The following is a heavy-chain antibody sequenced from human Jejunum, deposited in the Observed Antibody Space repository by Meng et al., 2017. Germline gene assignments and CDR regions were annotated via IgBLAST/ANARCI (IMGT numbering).Heavy chain of an antibody. J-gene: IGHJ4*02. V-gene: IGHV3-48*03. CDR1: GFTFSNYE. Sequence: GESLKISCAASGFTFSNYEMSWVRQAPGKGLEWVAYISSRGGTIYYADSVRGRFTISRDDAKNSLYLQMNSLRAEDTALYYCSRGWARSGVAASDSTLSEFDYWGQGALVTVSS. D-gene: IGHD6-25*01. CDR2: ISSRGGTI. CDR3: SRGWARSGVAASDSTLSEFDY.